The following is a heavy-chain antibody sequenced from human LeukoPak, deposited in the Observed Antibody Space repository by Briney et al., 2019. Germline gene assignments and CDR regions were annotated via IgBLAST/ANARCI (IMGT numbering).Heavy chain of an antibody. CDR3: ARLVAGSSDC. Sequence: SETLSLTCTVSGGSISSYYWSWIRQPPGKGLEWIGYIYNSGSTNYNPSLKSRVTISVDTSKNQFSLKLSSVTAADTAVYYYARLVAGSSDCWGQGTLVTVSS. CDR2: IYNSGST. V-gene: IGHV4-59*08. D-gene: IGHD6-19*01. J-gene: IGHJ4*02. CDR1: GGSISSYY.